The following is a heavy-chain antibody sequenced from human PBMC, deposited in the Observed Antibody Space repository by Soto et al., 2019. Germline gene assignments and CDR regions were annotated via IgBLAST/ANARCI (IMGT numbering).Heavy chain of an antibody. J-gene: IGHJ4*02. CDR1: GFTFSFYA. D-gene: IGHD3-16*01. CDR3: ARQAKIGDRSQFYFDS. V-gene: IGHV3-30*04. Sequence: QVQLVESGGDVVQPGRSLRLSCAASGFTFSFYAVHWVRQVPGKGLEWVAVISYNGRNKHYVDSVKGRFTISRDNSQDTLYLQMDSLRPDDTAVYYCARQAKIGDRSQFYFDSWGQGTLVTVSS. CDR2: ISYNGRNK.